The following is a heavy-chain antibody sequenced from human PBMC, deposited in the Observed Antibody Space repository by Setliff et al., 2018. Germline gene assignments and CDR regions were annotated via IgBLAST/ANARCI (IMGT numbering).Heavy chain of an antibody. Sequence: PSETLSLTCTVSGGSISTYYWSWIRQPPGKGLEWIGYIYYSGSTNSNPSLKSRVTISVDTSKNQFSLKLNSVTAADTAVYYCARLGGYGDYRTYYFDYWGQGTLVTVS. CDR2: IYYSGST. V-gene: IGHV4-59*01. CDR1: GGSISTYY. D-gene: IGHD4-17*01. J-gene: IGHJ4*02. CDR3: ARLGGYGDYRTYYFDY.